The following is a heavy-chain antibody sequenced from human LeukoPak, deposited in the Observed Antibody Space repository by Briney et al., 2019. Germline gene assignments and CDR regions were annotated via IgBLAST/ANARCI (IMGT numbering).Heavy chain of an antibody. V-gene: IGHV4-59*01. CDR1: GGSISSYY. CDR2: IYHSGST. CDR3: ARERRDGNNWIDY. J-gene: IGHJ4*02. D-gene: IGHD5-24*01. Sequence: SETLSLTCTISGGSISSYYWSWIRQPPGKGLEWIGYIYHSGSTNYNPSLESRVTISIDMSKNQFSLKVSSVTAADTAVYYCARERRDGNNWIDYWGQGTLVTVSS.